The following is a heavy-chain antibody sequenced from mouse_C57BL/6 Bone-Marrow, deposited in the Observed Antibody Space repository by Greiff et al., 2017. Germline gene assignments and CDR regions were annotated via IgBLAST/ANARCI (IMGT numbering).Heavy chain of an antibody. D-gene: IGHD1-1*01. J-gene: IGHJ3*01. CDR2: IYIGNGYT. Sequence: EVQLKESGAELVRPGSSVKMSCKTSGYTFTSYGINWVKQRPGQGLEWIGYIYIGNGYTEYNEKFKGKATLTSDTSSSTAYMQLSSLTSEDSAIYFCARGDYYGSSYAWFAYWGQGTLVTVSA. CDR3: ARGDYYGSSYAWFAY. CDR1: GYTFTSYG. V-gene: IGHV1-58*01.